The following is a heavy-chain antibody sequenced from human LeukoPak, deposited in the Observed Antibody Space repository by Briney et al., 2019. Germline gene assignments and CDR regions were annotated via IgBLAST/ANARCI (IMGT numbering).Heavy chain of an antibody. CDR1: GVSISGHY. Sequence: SETLSLTCTVSGVSISGHYWSWVRQPPEKGLEWIGYVYDSGGTNYNPSLKSRVTISVDTSKNQFSLKLSSVTAADTAVYYCARVGLAAARRVGFHYWGQGTLVTVSS. CDR2: VYDSGGT. D-gene: IGHD6-6*01. J-gene: IGHJ4*02. CDR3: ARVGLAAARRVGFHY. V-gene: IGHV4-59*11.